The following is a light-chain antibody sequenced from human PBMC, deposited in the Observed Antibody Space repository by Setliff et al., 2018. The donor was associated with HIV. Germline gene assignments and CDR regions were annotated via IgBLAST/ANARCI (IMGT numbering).Light chain of an antibody. Sequence: QSALTQPASVSGPPGQSITISCTGTGSDVGIYDVVSWYQQLPGKAPKLMIYEVSKRPSGVPIRFSGSKSGNTASLTISGLQAEDEANYYCCSFARSRTWVFGGGTKVTVL. CDR2: EVS. V-gene: IGLV2-23*02. J-gene: IGLJ3*02. CDR3: CSFARSRTWV. CDR1: GSDVGIYDV.